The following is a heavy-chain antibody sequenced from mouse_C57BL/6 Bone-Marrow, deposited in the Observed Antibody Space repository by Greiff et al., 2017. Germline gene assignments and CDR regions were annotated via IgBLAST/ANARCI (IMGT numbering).Heavy chain of an antibody. D-gene: IGHD1-1*01. V-gene: IGHV1-82*01. J-gene: IGHJ2*01. CDR3: AALRITTVVGDFDY. CDR2: IYPGDGDT. Sequence: VQLQQSGPELVKPGASVKISCKASGYAFSSSWMNWVKQRPGKGLEWIGRIYPGDGDTNYNGKFKGKATLTADKSSSTAYMQLSSLTSEDSAVYFCAALRITTVVGDFDYWGQGTTLTVSS. CDR1: GYAFSSSW.